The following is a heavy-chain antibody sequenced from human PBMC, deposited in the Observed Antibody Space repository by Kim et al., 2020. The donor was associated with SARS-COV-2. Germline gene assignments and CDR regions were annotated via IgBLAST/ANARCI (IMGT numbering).Heavy chain of an antibody. CDR1: GGSISW. Sequence: SETLSLTCAVSGGSISWWSWVCQPPGKGLEWIGEIYHTGNTNYNPSLKSRVTISLDKSKNQLSLNLSSVTAADTAVYYCARSAPTTEGDYTLGYWGQGTLVTVSS. CDR2: IYHTGNT. J-gene: IGHJ4*02. V-gene: IGHV4-4*02. CDR3: ARSAPTTEGDYTLGY. D-gene: IGHD4-17*01.